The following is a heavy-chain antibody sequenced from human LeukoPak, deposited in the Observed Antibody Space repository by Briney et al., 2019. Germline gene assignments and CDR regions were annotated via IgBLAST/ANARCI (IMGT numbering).Heavy chain of an antibody. Sequence: HSGGSLRLSCAASGLTVSSNYMSWVRQAPGKGLEWVSVIYSGGSTYYADSVKGRFTISRDNAKNSLYLQMNSLRDEDTAVYYCVRDPVRRFDYWGQGALVTVSS. CDR2: IYSGGST. CDR1: GLTVSSNY. CDR3: VRDPVRRFDY. D-gene: IGHD3-10*01. V-gene: IGHV3-53*01. J-gene: IGHJ4*02.